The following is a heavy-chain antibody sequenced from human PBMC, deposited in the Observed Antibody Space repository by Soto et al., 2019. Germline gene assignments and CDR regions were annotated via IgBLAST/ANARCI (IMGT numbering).Heavy chain of an antibody. D-gene: IGHD3-10*01. CDR2: ISSSGGTI. V-gene: IGHV3-48*03. CDR3: ATRYGSGKYYYYGMDV. CDR1: GFTFSSYE. Sequence: EVQLVESGGGLVQPGGSLRLSCAASGFTFSSYEMNWVRQAPGKGLDWVSYISSSGGTIYYADSVEGRFTISRDNAKNSLYLQMNSLRVEDTAVYYCATRYGSGKYYYYGMDVLGQGTTVTVSS. J-gene: IGHJ6*02.